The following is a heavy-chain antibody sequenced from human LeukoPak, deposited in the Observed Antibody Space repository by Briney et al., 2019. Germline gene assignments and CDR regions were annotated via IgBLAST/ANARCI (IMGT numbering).Heavy chain of an antibody. J-gene: IGHJ4*02. CDR3: ARYSGYDEPFEY. Sequence: ASVKVSCKASGYTFTGYYMHWVRQAPGQGLEWMGWINHNRGGTSYAQKFQGRVTMTRDTSVTTAYMELSRLRSDDTAVYYCARYSGYDEPFEYWGQGTLVTVSS. V-gene: IGHV1-2*02. CDR2: INHNRGGT. CDR1: GYTFTGYY. D-gene: IGHD5-12*01.